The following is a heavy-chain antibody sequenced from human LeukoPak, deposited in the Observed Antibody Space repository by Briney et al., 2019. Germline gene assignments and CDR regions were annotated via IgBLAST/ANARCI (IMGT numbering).Heavy chain of an antibody. V-gene: IGHV3-30*18. D-gene: IGHD3-3*01. Sequence: GGSLRLSCAASGFTFSSYGMRWVRQAPGKGLEWVAVISYDGSNKYYADSVKGRFTISRDNSKNTLYLQMNSLRAEDTAVYYCAKDRARSDFWSGYSTGMDVWGQGTTVTVSS. CDR1: GFTFSSYG. CDR2: ISYDGSNK. J-gene: IGHJ6*02. CDR3: AKDRARSDFWSGYSTGMDV.